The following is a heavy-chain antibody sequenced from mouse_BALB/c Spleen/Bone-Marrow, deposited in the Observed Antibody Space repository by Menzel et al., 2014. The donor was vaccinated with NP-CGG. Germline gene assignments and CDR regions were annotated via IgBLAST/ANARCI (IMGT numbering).Heavy chain of an antibody. J-gene: IGHJ3*01. CDR3: ARGRDYDVFSY. D-gene: IGHD2-4*01. CDR1: GYTYTSYW. V-gene: IGHV1-52*01. Sequence: QVQLKESGAELVRPGASVKLSCKASGYTYTSYWMNWVKQRPEQGLEWIGRIDPYDSETHYNQKFKDKAILTVDKSSSTAYMQLSSLTSEDSAVYYCARGRDYDVFSYWGQGTLVTVSA. CDR2: IDPYDSET.